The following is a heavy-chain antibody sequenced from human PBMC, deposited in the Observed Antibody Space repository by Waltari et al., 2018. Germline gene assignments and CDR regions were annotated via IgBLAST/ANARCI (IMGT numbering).Heavy chain of an antibody. J-gene: IGHJ4*02. CDR1: GFTFSSYE. D-gene: IGHD1-26*01. V-gene: IGHV3-48*03. Sequence: EVQLVESGGGLVQPGGSLRLSCAVSGFTFSSYEMNWVRQAPGKGLEWVSYISSSRSPIYYADSVKGRFTISRDNAKNSLYLQMNSLRAEDTAVYYCARGGSSGTYSPEAYFDYWGQGTLVTVSS. CDR2: ISSSRSPI. CDR3: ARGGSSGTYSPEAYFDY.